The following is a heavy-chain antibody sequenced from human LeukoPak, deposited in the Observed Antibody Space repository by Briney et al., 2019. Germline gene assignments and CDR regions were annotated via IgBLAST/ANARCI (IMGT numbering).Heavy chain of an antibody. CDR2: IYYSGST. J-gene: IGHJ4*02. V-gene: IGHV4-39*01. D-gene: IGHD3-3*01. Sequence: SETLSLTCTVSGGSSSSNSYYGGGIRKPPGKALEWIGSIYYSGSTYYNPSLKSRVTISVDTSKNQFSLKLNSATAADTAVYYCATRYLEWLLDYWGQGTLVTVSS. CDR1: GGSSSSNSYY. CDR3: ATRYLEWLLDY.